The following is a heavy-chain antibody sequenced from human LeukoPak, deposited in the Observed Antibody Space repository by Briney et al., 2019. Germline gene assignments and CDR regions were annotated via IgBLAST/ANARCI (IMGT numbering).Heavy chain of an antibody. CDR3: ARLGGYHDPPDY. D-gene: IGHD3-16*02. Sequence: SETLSLTCTVSGGSISSPTYYWAWIRQPPGKGLEWIRTIHYSGSTYDNPSLKSRFTISVDTSKNQFFLKLSSVAAADTAVYYCARLGGYHDPPDYWGQGTLVTVSS. J-gene: IGHJ4*02. V-gene: IGHV4-39*01. CDR1: GGSISSPTYY. CDR2: IHYSGST.